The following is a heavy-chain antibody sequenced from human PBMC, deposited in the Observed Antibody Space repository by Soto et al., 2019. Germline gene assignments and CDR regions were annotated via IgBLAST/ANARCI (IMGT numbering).Heavy chain of an antibody. V-gene: IGHV3-23*01. CDR3: AKVDQRPHGAVVYAIWWLVP. D-gene: IGHD2-8*02. Sequence: GGSLRLSCAASGFTFSSYAMSWVRQAPGKGLEWVSAISGSGGSTYYADSVKGRFTISRDNSKNTLYLQMNSLRAEDTAVYYCAKVDQRPHGAVVYAIWWLVPWGQRTLVTVCS. J-gene: IGHJ5*02. CDR2: ISGSGGST. CDR1: GFTFSSYA.